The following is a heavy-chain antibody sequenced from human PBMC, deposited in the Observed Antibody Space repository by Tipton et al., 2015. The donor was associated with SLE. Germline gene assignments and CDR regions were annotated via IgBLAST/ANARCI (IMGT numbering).Heavy chain of an antibody. V-gene: IGHV4-39*07. Sequence: PGLVKPSETLSLTCTVSGGSVSSSSKYWAWIRQPPGKGLEWIGEINHSGSTNYNPSLKSRVTISLDTSNNQFSLKLSSVTAADTAVYYCARESSSSPDYWGQGTLVTVSS. CDR1: GGSVSSSSKY. CDR3: ARESSSSPDY. D-gene: IGHD6-13*01. J-gene: IGHJ4*02. CDR2: INHSGST.